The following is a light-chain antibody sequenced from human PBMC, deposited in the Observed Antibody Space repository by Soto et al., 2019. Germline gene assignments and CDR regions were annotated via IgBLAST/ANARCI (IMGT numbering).Light chain of an antibody. V-gene: IGKV1-5*01. CDR3: QQDNSYSRET. Sequence: DIQMTQSPSTLSASVGDRVTITCRASQSISSWLAWYQQKPGKAPKLLIYDASSLESGVPSRFSGSGSGTEFTLTISSLQPDDFATYYCQQDNSYSRETFGQGTKVEIK. CDR1: QSISSW. CDR2: DAS. J-gene: IGKJ1*01.